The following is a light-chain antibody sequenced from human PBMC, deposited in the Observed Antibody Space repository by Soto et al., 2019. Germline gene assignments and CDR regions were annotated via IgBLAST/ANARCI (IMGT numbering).Light chain of an antibody. V-gene: IGKV1-5*03. CDR3: QHWHDYSWT. CDR1: QSISIW. CDR2: KTS. J-gene: IGKJ1*01. Sequence: DIHMTQSPSTLSASVGDRVTITCRASQSISIWLAWYQQKPGKAPNLLIYKTSSLETGVPSRFSGSGSGTEFTLPIRSLQPDDFATYYCQHWHDYSWTFGQGTKVEVK.